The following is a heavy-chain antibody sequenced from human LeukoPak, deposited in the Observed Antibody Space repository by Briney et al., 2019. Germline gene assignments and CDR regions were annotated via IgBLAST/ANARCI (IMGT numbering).Heavy chain of an antibody. CDR1: GFTFSSYA. D-gene: IGHD3-3*01. CDR3: ASDGGWSGCLDF. V-gene: IGHV3-23*01. Sequence: GGSLRLFCAASGFTFSSYAMRWGRHTPGKGLEWVSAISVSGGSTYYADSVRGRFTISRDNSKNTLYLQMNSLRDEDASVYSCASDGGWSGCLDFWGQGTVVTVSS. CDR2: ISVSGGST. J-gene: IGHJ4*02.